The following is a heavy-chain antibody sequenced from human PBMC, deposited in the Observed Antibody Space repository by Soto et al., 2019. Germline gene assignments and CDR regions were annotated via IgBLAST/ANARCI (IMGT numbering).Heavy chain of an antibody. CDR2: IDPSASYT. D-gene: IGHD6-6*01. CDR3: ARHGSSVVYYYYGMDV. J-gene: IGHJ6*02. CDR1: GYSFTAYC. V-gene: IGHV5-10-1*04. Sequence: GESLKISCKGSGYSFTAYCITWVRQMPGQGLEWMGRIDPSASYTHYSPAFQGQVTISADKSISTAYLQWSSLKASDTAMYYCARHGSSVVYYYYGMDVWGQGTTVTVSS.